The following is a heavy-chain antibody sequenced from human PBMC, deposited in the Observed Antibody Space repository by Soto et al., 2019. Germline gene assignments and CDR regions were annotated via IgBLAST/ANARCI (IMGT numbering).Heavy chain of an antibody. J-gene: IGHJ4*01. CDR1: GFTFSSYW. D-gene: IGHD2-2*02. CDR2: VKPDGSEK. CDR3: ARVAYTYGWIYDY. Sequence: LRLSCAASGFTFSSYWMSWVRQAPGKGLEWVVNVKPDGSEKYYMDSVRGRFTVSRDNAKNSVYLQMNSLRAEDTAVYFCARVAYTYGWIYDYWGQGSLVTVS. V-gene: IGHV3-7*01.